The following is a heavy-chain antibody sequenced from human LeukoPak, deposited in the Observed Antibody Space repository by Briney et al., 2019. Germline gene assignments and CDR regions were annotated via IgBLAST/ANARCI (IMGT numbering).Heavy chain of an antibody. J-gene: IGHJ4*02. CDR1: GFTFSSYA. Sequence: GALRLSCAASGFTFSSYAMSWVRQAPGKGLEWVSAISGSDGSTYYADSVKGRFTISRDNSKNTLYLQMNSLRAEDTAVYYCAKSPWYCSGGSCYSIPFYYFDYWGQGTLVTVSS. V-gene: IGHV3-23*01. CDR3: AKSPWYCSGGSCYSIPFYYFDY. CDR2: ISGSDGST. D-gene: IGHD2-15*01.